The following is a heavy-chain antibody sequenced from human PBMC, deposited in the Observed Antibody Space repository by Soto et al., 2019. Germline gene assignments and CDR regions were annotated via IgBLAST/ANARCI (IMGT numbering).Heavy chain of an antibody. Sequence: QVQLQQWGAGLLKPSETLSLTCAVYGGSFSGYYWSWIRQPPGKGLEWIGEINHSGRTNYNPSLKRRGTISVDTSKNQFSLKLSSVTAADTAVYYCARSTPYCSSTSCYRYYYYMDVWGKGTTVTVSS. V-gene: IGHV4-34*01. CDR3: ARSTPYCSSTSCYRYYYYMDV. CDR1: GGSFSGYY. CDR2: INHSGRT. D-gene: IGHD2-2*01. J-gene: IGHJ6*03.